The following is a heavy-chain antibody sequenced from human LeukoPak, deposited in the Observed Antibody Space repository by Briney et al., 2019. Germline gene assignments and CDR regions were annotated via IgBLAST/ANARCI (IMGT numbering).Heavy chain of an antibody. Sequence: ASVKVSCKASGGTFSSYAISWVRQAPGQGLEWMGGIIPIFGTANYAQKFQGRVTITADESTSTAYMVLSSLRSEDTAVYYCAGGGGNAFGYFDYWGQGTLVTVSS. CDR2: IIPIFGTA. CDR3: AGGGGNAFGYFDY. J-gene: IGHJ4*02. V-gene: IGHV1-69*13. D-gene: IGHD4-23*01. CDR1: GGTFSSYA.